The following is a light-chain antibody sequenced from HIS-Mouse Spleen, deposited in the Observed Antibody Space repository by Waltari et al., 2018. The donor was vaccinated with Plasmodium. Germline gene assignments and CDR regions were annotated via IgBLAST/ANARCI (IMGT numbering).Light chain of an antibody. CDR2: DVS. V-gene: IGLV2-11*02. CDR1: SSDVGGYNY. CDR3: CSYAGSYTLV. Sequence: QSALTQPRSVSGSPGQSVTIPCTVTSSDVGGYNYVSWYQQHPGNAPKLMIYDVSKRPSGVPDRFSGSKSGNTASLTISGLQAEDEADYYCCSYAGSYTLVFGGGTKLTVL. J-gene: IGLJ2*01.